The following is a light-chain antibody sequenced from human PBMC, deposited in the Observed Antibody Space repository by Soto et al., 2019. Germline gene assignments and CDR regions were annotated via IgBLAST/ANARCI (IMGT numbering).Light chain of an antibody. V-gene: IGKV1-8*01. CDR3: QQYYSYSWT. Sequence: AIRMTQSPSSFSASTGDRVTITCRASQGISSYLAWYQQKPGKAPKLLIYAASTLQSGVPSRISGSGTGTDFTLTISCLQSEDFATYYCQQYYSYSWTFGQGTKV. J-gene: IGKJ1*01. CDR1: QGISSY. CDR2: AAS.